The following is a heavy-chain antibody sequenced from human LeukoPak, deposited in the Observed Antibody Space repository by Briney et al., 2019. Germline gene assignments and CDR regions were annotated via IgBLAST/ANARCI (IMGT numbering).Heavy chain of an antibody. D-gene: IGHD6-13*01. V-gene: IGHV3-23*01. CDR2: ISGSGGIT. CDR1: GFTFSNYA. CDR3: AKTVTGSSWFHYYYYMDV. Sequence: GGSLRLSCAASGFTFSNYAMSWVRQAPGKGLEWVSVISGSGGITYYEDSVKGRFTISRDNSKNTLYLQMNSLRAEDTAVYYCAKTVTGSSWFHYYYYMDVWGKGTTVTISS. J-gene: IGHJ6*03.